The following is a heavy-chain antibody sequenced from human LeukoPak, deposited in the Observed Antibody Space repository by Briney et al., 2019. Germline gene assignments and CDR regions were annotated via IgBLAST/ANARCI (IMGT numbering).Heavy chain of an antibody. Sequence: PSETLSLTCTVSGYSISSAYYWGWIRQPPGKGLEWIGSIHHSGSIYDNPSLKSRVTISIDTSKNQFSLKLNSVTAADTAVYYCARTNGGYFLSPDYWGQGTLVTVSS. CDR2: IHHSGSI. CDR3: ARTNGGYFLSPDY. V-gene: IGHV4-38-2*02. CDR1: GYSISSAYY. D-gene: IGHD3-22*01. J-gene: IGHJ4*02.